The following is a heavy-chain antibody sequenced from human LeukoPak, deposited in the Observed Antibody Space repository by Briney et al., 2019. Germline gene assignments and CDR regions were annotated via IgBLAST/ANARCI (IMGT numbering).Heavy chain of an antibody. V-gene: IGHV4-61*01. CDR3: TGVPISTTARGYFDY. CDR2: IYYSCST. D-gene: IGHD4-17*01. CDR1: GGSVSSCSYC. J-gene: IGHJ4*02. Sequence: SETLSLTCTVSGGSVSSCSYCWSWIRQPPGKGLEWIGYIYYSCSTTYNPPLNSRFTISLDMSKYKFSLRLSSVTAADTAVYYYTGVPISTTARGYFDYWGQGTLVTVSS.